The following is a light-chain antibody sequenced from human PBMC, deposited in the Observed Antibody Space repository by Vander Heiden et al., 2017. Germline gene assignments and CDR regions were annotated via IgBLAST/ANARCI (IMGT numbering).Light chain of an antibody. Sequence: VLTPAADALAEYLGGRATINCKSSQTLLDSTNNWNYLAWYQQKPGQPPKFLTYCASTRPPGVAVRSCARPSALAFNLRFRFLHVLYGSVASCLHFQALWWAFGQGTKVEIK. CDR2: CAS. CDR3: LHFQALWWA. V-gene: IGKV4-1*01. CDR1: QTLLDSTNNWNY. J-gene: IGKJ1*01.